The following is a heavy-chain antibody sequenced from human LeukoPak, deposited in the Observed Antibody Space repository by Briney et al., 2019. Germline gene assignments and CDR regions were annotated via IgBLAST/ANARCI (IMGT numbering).Heavy chain of an antibody. D-gene: IGHD3-22*01. CDR2: ISAYNGNT. CDR3: ARDSLGYYDSSGYYPSNYYYYMDV. V-gene: IGHV1-18*01. Sequence: ASVKVSCKASGYTFTSYGISWVRQAPGQGLEWMGWISAYNGNTNYAQKLQGRVTVTTDTSTSTAYMELRSLRSDDTAVYYCARDSLGYYDSSGYYPSNYYYYMDVWGKGTTVTVSS. J-gene: IGHJ6*03. CDR1: GYTFTSYG.